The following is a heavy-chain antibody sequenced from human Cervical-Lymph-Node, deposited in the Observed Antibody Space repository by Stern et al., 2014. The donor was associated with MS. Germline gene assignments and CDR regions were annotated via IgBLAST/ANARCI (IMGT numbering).Heavy chain of an antibody. J-gene: IGHJ6*02. CDR2: IIPIFGTA. D-gene: IGHD6-19*01. V-gene: IGHV1-69*01. CDR3: ARDPLNSSGWYYYYYGMDV. CDR1: GGTFSSYA. Sequence: VQLVQSGAEVKKPESSVKVSCKASGGTFSSYAISWVRQAPGQGLEWMGGIIPIFGTANYAQKFQGRVTITADESTSTAYMELSSLRSEDTAVYYCARDPLNSSGWYYYYYGMDVWGQGTTVTVSS.